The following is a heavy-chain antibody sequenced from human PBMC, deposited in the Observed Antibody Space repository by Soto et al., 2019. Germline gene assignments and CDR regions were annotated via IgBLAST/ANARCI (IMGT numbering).Heavy chain of an antibody. J-gene: IGHJ5*02. V-gene: IGHV1-18*01. CDR1: GYTFSNYG. CDR2: ISLYSDGT. D-gene: IGHD2-2*01. Sequence: QVQLVQSGGEVKRPGASVKVSCKTSGYTFSNYGITWVRQAPGQPLEWLGWISLYSDGTNYAQKFQGRVSMTTDTPTSTAYMELRSVRFDDTAVYYSARVVPGPQASFGPWGQRTLVTVSS. CDR3: ARVVPGPQASFGP.